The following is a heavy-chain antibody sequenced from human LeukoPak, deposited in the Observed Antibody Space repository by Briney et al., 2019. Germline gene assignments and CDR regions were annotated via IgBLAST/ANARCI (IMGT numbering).Heavy chain of an antibody. CDR3: ARVDVFGVVSSDYYYYYMDV. Sequence: PSETLSLICSVSGGSISGYYWSWIRQPAGEGLEWIGRIYTSGSTNYNPSLKSRVTMSVDTSKNQFSLKLSYVTAADTAVYYCARVDVFGVVSSDYYYYYMDVWGKGTTVTVSS. J-gene: IGHJ6*03. V-gene: IGHV4-4*07. CDR2: IYTSGST. D-gene: IGHD3-3*01. CDR1: GGSISGYY.